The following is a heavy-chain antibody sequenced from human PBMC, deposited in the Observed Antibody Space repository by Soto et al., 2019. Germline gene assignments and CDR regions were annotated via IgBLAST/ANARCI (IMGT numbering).Heavy chain of an antibody. CDR2: IYYSGST. Sequence: PSETLSLTCTVSGGSISSYYWSWIRQPPGKGLEWIGYIYYSGSTNYNPSLKSRVTISVDTSKNQFSLKLSSVTAADTAVYYCARDRGYDYPYYYYYYGMDVWGQGTTVTVSS. CDR1: GGSISSYY. D-gene: IGHD5-12*01. V-gene: IGHV4-59*01. CDR3: ARDRGYDYPYYYYYYGMDV. J-gene: IGHJ6*02.